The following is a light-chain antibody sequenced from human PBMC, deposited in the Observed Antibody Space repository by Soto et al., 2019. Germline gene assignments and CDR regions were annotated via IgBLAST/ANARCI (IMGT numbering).Light chain of an antibody. J-gene: IGKJ1*01. CDR3: QQYDKWPTWT. Sequence: EIVLTQSPATLSVSPGERATLSCRASQSVSRNLAWYQQKPAQPPRLLIYGASTRAPSIPARFSGSGSGTDFTLTISSLQSEDFAVYYCQQYDKWPTWTFGQGTKVENK. CDR1: QSVSRN. CDR2: GAS. V-gene: IGKV3-15*01.